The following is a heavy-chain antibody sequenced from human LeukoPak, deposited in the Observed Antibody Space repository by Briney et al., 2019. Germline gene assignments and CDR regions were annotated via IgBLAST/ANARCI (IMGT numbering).Heavy chain of an antibody. D-gene: IGHD3-9*01. CDR2: IYYSGST. CDR3: ARDRAFLTGLWGNWFDP. J-gene: IGHJ5*02. Sequence: PSETLSLTCTVSGGSISSSSYYWGWIRQPPGKGLEWIGSIYYSGSTYYNPSLKSRVTISVDTSKNQFSLKLSSVTAADTAVYYCARDRAFLTGLWGNWFDPWGQGTLVTVSS. CDR1: GGSISSSSYY. V-gene: IGHV4-39*07.